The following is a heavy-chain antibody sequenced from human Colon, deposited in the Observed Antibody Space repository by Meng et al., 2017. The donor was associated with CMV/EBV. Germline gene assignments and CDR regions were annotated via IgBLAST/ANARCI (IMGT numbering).Heavy chain of an antibody. Sequence: SCAVSGASITISTWWSWVRQPPGKGLEWIGEVYHSGSTDYNPSLKSRVTISIDKSKNQFSLKLTSVTAADTAIYYCARGHSSFDYWGQGILVTVSS. D-gene: IGHD6-19*01. V-gene: IGHV4-4*02. J-gene: IGHJ4*02. CDR3: ARGHSSFDY. CDR1: GASITISTW. CDR2: VYHSGST.